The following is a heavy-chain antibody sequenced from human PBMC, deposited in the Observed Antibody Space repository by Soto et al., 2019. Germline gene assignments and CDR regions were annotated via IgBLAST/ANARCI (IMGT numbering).Heavy chain of an antibody. V-gene: IGHV3-21*01. CDR2: ISGGGTYI. D-gene: IGHD1-26*01. CDR3: ASGKSGSYDF. CDR1: EFTFSSYA. J-gene: IGHJ4*02. Sequence: EVQLVESGGGLVKPGGSLRLSCAASEFTFSSYALNWVRQAPGKGLEWVSSISGGGTYIYYADSVKGRFTISRDNAKNSLYLQMNSLRADDTAVYYCASGKSGSYDFWGQGNLVTVSS.